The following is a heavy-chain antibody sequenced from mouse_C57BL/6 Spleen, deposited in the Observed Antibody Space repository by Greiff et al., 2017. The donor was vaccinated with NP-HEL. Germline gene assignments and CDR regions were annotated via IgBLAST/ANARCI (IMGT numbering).Heavy chain of an antibody. CDR3: ARDGALDY. V-gene: IGHV5-17*01. J-gene: IGHJ2*01. D-gene: IGHD1-1*02. CDR1: GFTFSDSG. Sequence: EVQLVESGGGLVKPGGSLKLSCAASGFTFSDSGMHWVRQAPEKGLEWVAYISSGSSTIYYADTVKGRFTISRDNAKNTLFLQMTSLRSEDTAMYYCARDGALDYWGQGTTLTVSS. CDR2: ISSGSSTI.